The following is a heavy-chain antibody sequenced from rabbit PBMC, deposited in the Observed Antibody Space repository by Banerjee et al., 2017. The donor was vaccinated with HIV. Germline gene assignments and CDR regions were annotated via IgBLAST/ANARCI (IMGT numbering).Heavy chain of an antibody. Sequence: QALEESGGGLVQPGGSLTLSCKASGFCFSSRYYMCWVRQAPGKGLECIACIYPDRSGSTYYANWAKGRFTISRTSSTTVTLQMTRLTAADTATYFCARDTSSSFSSYGMDLWGQGTLVTVS. D-gene: IGHD1-1*01. V-gene: IGHV1S40*01. J-gene: IGHJ6*01. CDR1: GFCFSSRYY. CDR3: ARDTSSSFSSYGMDL. CDR2: IYPDRSGST.